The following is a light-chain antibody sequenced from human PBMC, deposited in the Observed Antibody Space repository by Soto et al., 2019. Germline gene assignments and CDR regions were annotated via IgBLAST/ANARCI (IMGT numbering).Light chain of an antibody. CDR2: GAS. V-gene: IGKV3-15*01. CDR3: QQYVDWPPET. CDR1: QSVSRN. Sequence: EVVLTQSPATLSVSPGDRATLSCRASQSVSRNLAWYQQKPGQAPRLLIYGASTRATGVPARFSGSGSATEFTLSISSLQSEDVVVYYCQQYVDWPPETFGQGTKLEI. J-gene: IGKJ2*01.